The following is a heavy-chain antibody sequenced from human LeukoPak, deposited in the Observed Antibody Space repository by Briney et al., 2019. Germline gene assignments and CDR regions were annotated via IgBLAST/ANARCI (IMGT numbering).Heavy chain of an antibody. CDR1: GGSISSSSYY. V-gene: IGHV4-39*02. CDR2: IHYSGST. J-gene: IGHJ3*02. D-gene: IGHD3-16*01. Sequence: SETLSLTCTVSGGSISSSSYYWGWIRQPPGKGLEWIGSIHYSGSTYYNPSLKSRVTITVHTSKNQFSLKLSSVTAADTAVYYCARDQLGDAVDIWGQGTMVTVSS. CDR3: ARDQLGDAVDI.